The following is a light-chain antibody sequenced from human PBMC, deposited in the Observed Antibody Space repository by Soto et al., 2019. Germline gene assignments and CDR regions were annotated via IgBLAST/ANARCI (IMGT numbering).Light chain of an antibody. CDR3: MQALQTPST. V-gene: IGKV2-28*01. CDR2: LGS. Sequence: DIVIPQSPLSLPVTPGEPASISCSSSHSLLHSNGYNYLDWYLQKPGQSPQLLIYLGSNRASGVPDRFSGSGSGTDFTLKISRVEAEDVGVYYCMQALQTPSTFGQGTRLEIK. CDR1: HSLLHSNGYNY. J-gene: IGKJ5*01.